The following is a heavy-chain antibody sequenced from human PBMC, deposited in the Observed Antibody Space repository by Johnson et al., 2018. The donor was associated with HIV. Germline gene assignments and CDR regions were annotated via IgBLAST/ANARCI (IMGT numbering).Heavy chain of an antibody. CDR2: IGTAGDT. CDR3: ARARQGAVVKWGPGKMDAFDI. Sequence: QVQLVESGGGVVQPGRSLRLSCAASGFTFSSYGMHWVRQAPGKGLEWLSAIGTAGDTDYPGSVKGRFTISRDNPKNTLYLQRNSLRAEDTAVYYCARARQGAVVKWGPGKMDAFDIWGQGTMVTVSS. CDR1: GFTFSSYG. D-gene: IGHD4-23*01. J-gene: IGHJ3*02. V-gene: IGHV3-NL1*01.